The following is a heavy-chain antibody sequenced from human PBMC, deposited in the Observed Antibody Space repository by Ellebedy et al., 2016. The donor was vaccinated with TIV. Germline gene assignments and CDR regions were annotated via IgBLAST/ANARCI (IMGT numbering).Heavy chain of an antibody. CDR2: VSGNGAST. Sequence: GGSLRLSCAASGFTFRNFAMSWVRQAPGKGLEWVSGVSGNGASTYYVDSVKGRFTISRDNSKSTVYLQMNNLRAEDTAVYYCAKHYFHSGSYVDYWGQGTLVTVSS. J-gene: IGHJ4*02. CDR1: GFTFRNFA. D-gene: IGHD3-10*01. V-gene: IGHV3-23*01. CDR3: AKHYFHSGSYVDY.